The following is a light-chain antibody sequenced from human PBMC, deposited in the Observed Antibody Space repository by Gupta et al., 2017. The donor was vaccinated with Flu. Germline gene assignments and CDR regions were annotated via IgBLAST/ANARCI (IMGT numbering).Light chain of an antibody. CDR1: QSVSSN. CDR2: GAS. CDR3: QYYYEGPPEWA. Sequence: TLSVSPGETATLACRARQSVSSNLAWYQQKPGQAPRLLMYGASIRATGVPARFSGSGSGTEFTLTISSLQSEDLATYYCQYYYEGPPEWAFGQGTKVEI. V-gene: IGKV3-15*01. J-gene: IGKJ1*01.